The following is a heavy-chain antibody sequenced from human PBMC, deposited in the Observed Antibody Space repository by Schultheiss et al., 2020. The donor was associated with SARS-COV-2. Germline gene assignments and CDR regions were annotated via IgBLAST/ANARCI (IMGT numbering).Heavy chain of an antibody. CDR1: GGSFSGYF. CDR2: ITHGGAT. J-gene: IGHJ2*01. Sequence: SETLSLTCAVYGGSFSGYFWSWIRQPPGKGLEWIGEITHGGATNYNPSLKSRVTISVDTSKNQFSLELNSVTAADTAVYYCARVPYGDPYWYFDLWGRGTLVTVSS. V-gene: IGHV4-34*01. D-gene: IGHD4-17*01. CDR3: ARVPYGDPYWYFDL.